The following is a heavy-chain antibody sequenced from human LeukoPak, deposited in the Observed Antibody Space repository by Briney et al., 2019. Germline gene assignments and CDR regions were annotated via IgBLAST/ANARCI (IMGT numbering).Heavy chain of an antibody. V-gene: IGHV3-30*04. J-gene: IGHJ4*02. CDR2: ISFDGTDA. CDR1: GFTFSSYA. CDR3: ARDQPGLFDY. Sequence: PGRSLRLSCAASGFTFSSYAIHWVRQAPGKGLEWVAVISFDGTDAFYADSVKGRFTISRDNSKNTLYLQMNSLRADDTAVYYCARDQPGLFDYWGQGTLVTVSS. D-gene: IGHD3/OR15-3a*01.